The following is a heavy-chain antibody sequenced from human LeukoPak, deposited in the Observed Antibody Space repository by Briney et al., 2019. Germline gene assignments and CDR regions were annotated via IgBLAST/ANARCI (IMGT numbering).Heavy chain of an antibody. Sequence: SVKVSCKASGGTFSSYAISWVRRAPGQGLEWMGGIIPIFGTANYAQKFQGRVTITADESTSTAYMELSSLRSEDTAVYYCARDGGYYYDSSGSYFDYWGQGTLVTVSS. CDR3: ARDGGYYYDSSGSYFDY. J-gene: IGHJ4*02. D-gene: IGHD3-22*01. CDR2: IIPIFGTA. V-gene: IGHV1-69*13. CDR1: GGTFSSYA.